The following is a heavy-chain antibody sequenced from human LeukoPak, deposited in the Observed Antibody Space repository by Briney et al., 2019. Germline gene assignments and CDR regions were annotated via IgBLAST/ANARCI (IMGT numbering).Heavy chain of an antibody. CDR1: GGSFSGYY. CDR2: INHSGST. CDR3: ARDRDYTSHWFDP. Sequence: SETLSLTCAVYGGSFSGYYWSWIRQPPGKGLEWIGEINHSGSTNYSPSLKSRVTISADTSKNQFSLKLSSVTAADTAVYYCARDRDYTSHWFDPWGQGTLVTVAS. D-gene: IGHD4-11*01. V-gene: IGHV4-34*01. J-gene: IGHJ5*02.